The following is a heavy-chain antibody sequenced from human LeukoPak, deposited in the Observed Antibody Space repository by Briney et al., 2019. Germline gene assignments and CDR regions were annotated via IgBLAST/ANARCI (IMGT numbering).Heavy chain of an antibody. V-gene: IGHV1-69*06. CDR2: IIPIFGTA. CDR1: GGTFSSYA. Sequence: VASVKASCKASGGTFSSYAISWVRQAPGQGLEWMGGIIPIFGTANYAQKFQGRVTITADKSTSTAYMELSSLRSEDTAVYYCASLPLAYCGGDCSNGGLMYYWGQGTLVTVSS. J-gene: IGHJ4*02. D-gene: IGHD2-21*02. CDR3: ASLPLAYCGGDCSNGGLMYY.